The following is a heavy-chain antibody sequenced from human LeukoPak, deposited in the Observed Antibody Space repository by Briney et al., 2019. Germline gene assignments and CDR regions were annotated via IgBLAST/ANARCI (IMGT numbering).Heavy chain of an antibody. J-gene: IGHJ3*02. Sequence: GGSLRLSCAASGFTFSSYSMNWVRQAPGKGLEWVSYISRSSSTNSYADSVKGRFTISRDNAKNSLYLQMNSLRDEDTAVYYCARDAASGSYRHAFDIWGQGTMVTVSS. CDR2: ISRSSSTN. V-gene: IGHV3-48*02. CDR1: GFTFSSYS. D-gene: IGHD1-26*01. CDR3: ARDAASGSYRHAFDI.